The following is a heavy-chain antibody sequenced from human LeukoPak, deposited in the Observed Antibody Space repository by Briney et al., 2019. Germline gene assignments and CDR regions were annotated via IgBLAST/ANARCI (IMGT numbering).Heavy chain of an antibody. CDR1: GDSISSGSYY. CDR3: ARGVHGDYRWYFDL. Sequence: SETLSLTCTVSGDSISSGSYYWSWIRQPAGKGLEWIGRIYTSESTNYNPSLKSRVTISVDTSKNKFSLKLSAVTAADTAVYYCARGVHGDYRWYFDLWGRGTLVTVSS. CDR2: IYTSEST. D-gene: IGHD4-17*01. V-gene: IGHV4-61*02. J-gene: IGHJ2*01.